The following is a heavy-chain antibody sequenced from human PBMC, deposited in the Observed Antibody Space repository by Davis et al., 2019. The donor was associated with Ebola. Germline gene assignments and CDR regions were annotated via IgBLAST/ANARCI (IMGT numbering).Heavy chain of an antibody. V-gene: IGHV3-7*01. CDR3: VKEGSSSWSLYYYYGMDV. CDR2: IKQDGSEK. CDR1: GFTFSSYW. D-gene: IGHD6-13*01. Sequence: PGGSLRLSCAASGFTFSSYWMSWVRQAPGKGLEWVANIKQDGSEKYYVDSVKGRFTISRDNSKNTLYLQMSSLRAEDTAVYYCVKEGSSSWSLYYYYGMDVWGQGTTVTVSS. J-gene: IGHJ6*02.